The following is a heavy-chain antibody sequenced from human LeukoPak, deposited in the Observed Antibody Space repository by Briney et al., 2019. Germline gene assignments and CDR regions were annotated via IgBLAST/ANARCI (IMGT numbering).Heavy chain of an antibody. V-gene: IGHV3-7*01. J-gene: IGHJ4*02. CDR1: GFTFSSYW. D-gene: IGHD3-10*01. CDR2: IKQDGSEK. CDR3: ARESVWFGELPTGY. Sequence: GGSLRLSCAASGFTFSSYWMSWVRQAPGKGLEWVANIKQDGSEKYYVDSVRGRFTISRDNAKNSLYLQMNSLRAEDTAVYYCARESVWFGELPTGYWGQGTLVTVSS.